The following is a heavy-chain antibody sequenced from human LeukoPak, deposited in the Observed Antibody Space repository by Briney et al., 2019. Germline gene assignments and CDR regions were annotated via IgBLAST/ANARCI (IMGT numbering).Heavy chain of an antibody. D-gene: IGHD3-10*01. Sequence: ASMKVSCKASGYTFTGYYIHWLRQAPGQGLGWMGFINPNSGGTNYAQRFQGRVTMTRDTSISTAYMELSSLTSDDTAVYYCARDLEGYHYGSGNYPQWGQGTLITVSS. V-gene: IGHV1-2*02. CDR2: INPNSGGT. CDR3: ARDLEGYHYGSGNYPQ. J-gene: IGHJ4*02. CDR1: GYTFTGYY.